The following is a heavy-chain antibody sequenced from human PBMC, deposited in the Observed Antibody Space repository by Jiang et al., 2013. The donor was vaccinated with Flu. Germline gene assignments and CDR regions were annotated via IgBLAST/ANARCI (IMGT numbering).Heavy chain of an antibody. V-gene: IGHV4-61*01. CDR2: IHYSGST. CDR3: ARSSHGSGYS. Sequence: GLLKPSETLSLTCTVSGGSVSSDTFRWSWIRQPPGRGLEWIGYIHYSGSTRYNASLKSRVTISVDTSKNQFSLKLSSVTAADTAVYYCARSSHGSGYSWGQGTLVTVSS. CDR1: GGSVSSDTFR. J-gene: IGHJ4*02. D-gene: IGHD3-10*01.